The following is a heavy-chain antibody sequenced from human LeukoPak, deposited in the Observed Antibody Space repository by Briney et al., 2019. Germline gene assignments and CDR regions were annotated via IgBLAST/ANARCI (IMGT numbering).Heavy chain of an antibody. J-gene: IGHJ5*02. V-gene: IGHV3-23*01. CDR3: VREAGYCASVCLKSNWFDP. CDR2: ISNGNT. Sequence: GGSLRLSCAASGFPFSNHAMSWVRQPPGKGLEWVAAISNGNTYYADSVRGRFAISRDDSKIMVYLQMNSLRDEDWVLYYCVREAGYCASVCLKSNWFDPWGQGTQVTVSS. CDR1: GFPFSNHA. D-gene: IGHD2-15*01.